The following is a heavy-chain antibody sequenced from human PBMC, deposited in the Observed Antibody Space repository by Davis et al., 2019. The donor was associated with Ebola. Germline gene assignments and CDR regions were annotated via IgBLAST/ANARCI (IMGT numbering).Heavy chain of an antibody. J-gene: IGHJ4*02. Sequence: GESLKISCTGSGYSFTSYWIGWVRQMPGKGLEWMGIIYPGDYDTRYSPSFQGQVTISADKSISTAYLQWSSLKASDTAMYYCARRGDGYNWLVYYFDYWGQGTLVTVSS. CDR1: GYSFTSYW. V-gene: IGHV5-51*01. CDR3: ARRGDGYNWLVYYFDY. CDR2: IYPGDYDT. D-gene: IGHD5-24*01.